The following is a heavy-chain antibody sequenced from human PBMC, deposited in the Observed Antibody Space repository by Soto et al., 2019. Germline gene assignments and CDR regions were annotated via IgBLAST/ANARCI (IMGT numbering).Heavy chain of an antibody. V-gene: IGHV2-5*01. CDR1: GFSLDSSGVG. CDR2: IYWNDET. CDR3: AHRRFAKSSSLPADFDL. Sequence: GPTLVNPTQTLTLTCTFSGFSLDSSGVGVGWIRQPPGKALEWLALIYWNDETHYSPSLKSRLTITEDASKHQVVLTVTNMDPVDTAPYPCAHRRFAKSSSLPADFDLWGQGILVTVSS. J-gene: IGHJ4*02. D-gene: IGHD6-6*01.